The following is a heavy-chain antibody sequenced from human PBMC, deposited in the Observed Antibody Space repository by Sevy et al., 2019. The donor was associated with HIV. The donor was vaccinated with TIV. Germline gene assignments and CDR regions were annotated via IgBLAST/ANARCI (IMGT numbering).Heavy chain of an antibody. J-gene: IGHJ4*02. D-gene: IGHD3-9*01. Sequence: SGPTLVKPTQTLTLMCTISGFSFSTSGVGVGWIRQPPGKAPEWPAMIYWDGDTRYSPSLMNRLTITKDTSKDQVVLRMANMEPVDTGTYYCAHRRSKGITITEFDYWGQGTLVTVSS. CDR3: AHRRSKGITITEFDY. CDR2: IYWDGDT. CDR1: GFSFSTSGVG. V-gene: IGHV2-5*02.